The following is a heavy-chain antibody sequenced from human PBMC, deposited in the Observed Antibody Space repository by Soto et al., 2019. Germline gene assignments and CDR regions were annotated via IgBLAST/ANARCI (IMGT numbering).Heavy chain of an antibody. D-gene: IGHD4-17*01. CDR2: ISAYNGNT. Sequence: QVQLVQSGAEVKKPGASVKVSCKASGYTFTSYGITWVRQAPGQGLEWMGWISAYNGNTNYAQKLQGRVTMTTDTATSTADMELRSLRSDDTAVYYCARDYGDYGGAWFAPWGQGTLVTVSS. J-gene: IGHJ5*02. CDR3: ARDYGDYGGAWFAP. V-gene: IGHV1-18*01. CDR1: GYTFTSYG.